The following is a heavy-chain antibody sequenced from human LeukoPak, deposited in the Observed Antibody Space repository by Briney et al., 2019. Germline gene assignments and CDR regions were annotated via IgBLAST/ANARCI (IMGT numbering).Heavy chain of an antibody. CDR1: GGSISSYY. CDR2: IYYSGST. J-gene: IGHJ4*02. D-gene: IGHD2-15*01. Sequence: SETLSLTCTVSGGSISSYYWSWIRQPPGKGLEWIGYIYYSGSTNYNPSLKSRVTISVDTSKNQFSLKLSSVTAADTAVYYCARDGHGGYVDYWGQGTLVTVSS. CDR3: ARDGHGGYVDY. V-gene: IGHV4-59*01.